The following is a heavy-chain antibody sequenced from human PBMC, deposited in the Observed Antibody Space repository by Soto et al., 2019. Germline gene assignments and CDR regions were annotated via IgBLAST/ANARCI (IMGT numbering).Heavy chain of an antibody. CDR2: IYYSAYSGTT. V-gene: IGHV4-31*03. Sequence: QVQLQESGPGLVKPSQTLSLTCTVSGGSINSGGFYWTWLRQHPGKGLEWIGNIYYSAYSGTTYYNPSLKSRITISADTSKNQFSLRLSSVTAADTAVYYCARGHGNLDYWGQGTLVTVSS. CDR3: ARGHGNLDY. CDR1: GGSINSGGFY. J-gene: IGHJ4*02.